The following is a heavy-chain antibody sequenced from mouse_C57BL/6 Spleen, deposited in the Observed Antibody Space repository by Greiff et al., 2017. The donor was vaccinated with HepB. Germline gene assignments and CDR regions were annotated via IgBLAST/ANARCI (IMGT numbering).Heavy chain of an antibody. D-gene: IGHD2-4*01. V-gene: IGHV1-77*01. Sequence: VQLQQSGAELAKPGASVKISCKASGYTFTDYYINWVKQRPGQGLEWIGKIGPGSGSTYYNEKFKGKATLTADKSSSTAYMQRSSLTSEDSAVYCCGRFYDYDGVYAMDYWGQGTSVTVSS. CDR2: IGPGSGST. CDR3: GRFYDYDGVYAMDY. J-gene: IGHJ4*01. CDR1: GYTFTDYY.